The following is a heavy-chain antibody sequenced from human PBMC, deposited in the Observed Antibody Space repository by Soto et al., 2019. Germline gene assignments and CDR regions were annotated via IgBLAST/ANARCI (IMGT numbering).Heavy chain of an antibody. CDR2: IYYSGST. J-gene: IGHJ3*02. Sequence: SETLSLTCTVSGGSISSYYWSWIRQPPGKGLEWIGYIYYSGSTNYNPSLKSRVTISVDTSKNQFSLKLSSVTAADTAVYYCARSVTTYFGRSSRVSDAFDIWGQGTMVTVSS. CDR1: GGSISSYY. D-gene: IGHD4-17*01. CDR3: ARSVTTYFGRSSRVSDAFDI. V-gene: IGHV4-59*08.